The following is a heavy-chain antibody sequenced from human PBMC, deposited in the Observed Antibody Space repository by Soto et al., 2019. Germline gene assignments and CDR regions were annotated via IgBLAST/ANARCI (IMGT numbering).Heavy chain of an antibody. D-gene: IGHD2-15*01. V-gene: IGHV1-46*03. CDR3: TRGLDSGDY. Sequence: QVQLVQPGAEVKKPGASVKFSCKASGYIFTNFYIHWVRQAPGQGLEWIGIINPNGGSTNYAENFQGRVTMTRDTSKSTVYLDLSSLRSEDTAVYYCTRGLDSGDYWGQGTLITVSS. CDR1: GYIFTNFY. J-gene: IGHJ4*02. CDR2: INPNGGST.